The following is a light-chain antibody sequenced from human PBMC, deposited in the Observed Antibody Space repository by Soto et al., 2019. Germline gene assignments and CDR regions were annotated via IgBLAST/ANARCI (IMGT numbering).Light chain of an antibody. J-gene: IGLJ1*01. Sequence: QSALTQPRSVSGSPGQSVTISCTGTSSDVGGYDYVSRYQQHPGKAPQLMIYDVSERPSGVPDRFSGSKSGNTASLTISGLQAEDEADYYCCSYAGSYTYVFGTGTKVTVL. V-gene: IGLV2-11*01. CDR2: DVS. CDR1: SSDVGGYDY. CDR3: CSYAGSYTYV.